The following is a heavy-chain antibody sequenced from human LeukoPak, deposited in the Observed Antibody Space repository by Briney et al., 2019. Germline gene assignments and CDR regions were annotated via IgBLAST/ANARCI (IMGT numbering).Heavy chain of an antibody. J-gene: IGHJ6*03. CDR2: IKQDGSEK. CDR3: ASAPYYYYNMDV. V-gene: IGHV3-7*01. Sequence: PGGSLRLSCAASGFTFSSYWMSWVRQAPGKGLEWVANIKQDGSEKYYVDAVKGRFTISRDNAKNSLYLQMNSLRAEDTAVYYCASAPYYYYNMDVWGKGTTVTISS. CDR1: GFTFSSYW.